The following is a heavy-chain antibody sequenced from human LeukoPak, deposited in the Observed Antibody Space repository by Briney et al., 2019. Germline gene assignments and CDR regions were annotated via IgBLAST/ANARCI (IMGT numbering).Heavy chain of an antibody. CDR2: IRYDGSNK. Sequence: GGSLRLSCAASGFTFSSYGMHWVRQAPGKGLEWVAFIRYDGSNKYYVDSVKGRFTISRDNSKNSLYLQMNSLRADDTAVYHCARQETSSYNGAFDIWGQGTMVTVSS. CDR3: ARQETSSYNGAFDI. J-gene: IGHJ3*02. CDR1: GFTFSSYG. D-gene: IGHD1-26*01. V-gene: IGHV3-30*02.